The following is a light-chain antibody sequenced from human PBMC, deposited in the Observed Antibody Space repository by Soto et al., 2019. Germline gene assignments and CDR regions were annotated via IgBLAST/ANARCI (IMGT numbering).Light chain of an antibody. CDR1: QDIGIQ. Sequence: DIQMTQSPSSLSASVGDRVTITCQASQDIGIQLNWYQQKPGEAPNLLIYDTSNLKTGVPSRFSGRASGPDFSFVISSLQPEDIATYYCQQYNPLPLFTFGPGTKVDI. V-gene: IGKV1-33*01. CDR2: DTS. J-gene: IGKJ3*01. CDR3: QQYNPLPLFT.